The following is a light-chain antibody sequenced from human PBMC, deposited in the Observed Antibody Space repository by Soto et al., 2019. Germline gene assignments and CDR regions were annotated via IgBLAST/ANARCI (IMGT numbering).Light chain of an antibody. CDR2: GAS. V-gene: IGKV3-20*01. Sequence: EIVLTQSPGTLSLSQGERATLSCGASQSVTSSYLAWYQQKPGQAPRLLIYGASSRATGIPDRFSGSGSGTDFTLTISRLEPEDFAVYYCQQYGSSPPITFGQGTLLEIK. J-gene: IGKJ5*01. CDR1: QSVTSSY. CDR3: QQYGSSPPIT.